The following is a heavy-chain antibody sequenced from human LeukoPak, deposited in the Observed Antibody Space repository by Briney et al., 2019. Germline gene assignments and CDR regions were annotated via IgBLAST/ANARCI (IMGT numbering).Heavy chain of an antibody. CDR2: VYYSGTT. CDR1: GGSISGYY. V-gene: IGHV4-59*08. CDR3: ARHESSWYLYNWFDP. D-gene: IGHD3-22*01. Sequence: SETLSLTCTVAGGSISGYYWNWIRQSPGKGLEWIGYVYYSGTTKYNPSLESRVTMSVDTSQNQFSLKLSSVTAADPAVYYCARHESSWYLYNWFDPWGQGTQVTVSS. J-gene: IGHJ5*02.